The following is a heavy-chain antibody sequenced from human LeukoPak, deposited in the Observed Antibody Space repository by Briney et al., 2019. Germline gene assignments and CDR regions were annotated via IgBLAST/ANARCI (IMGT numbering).Heavy chain of an antibody. CDR3: AKNGPLVFGELLRGAYFDY. CDR2: ISSSSSYI. D-gene: IGHD3-10*01. CDR1: GFTFSSYN. V-gene: IGHV3-21*01. Sequence: GGSLRLSCAASGFTFSSYNMNWVRQAPGKGLEWVSSISSSSSYIYYADSVKGRFTISRDNSKNTLYLQMNSLRAEDTAVYYCAKNGPLVFGELLRGAYFDYWGQGTLVTVSS. J-gene: IGHJ4*02.